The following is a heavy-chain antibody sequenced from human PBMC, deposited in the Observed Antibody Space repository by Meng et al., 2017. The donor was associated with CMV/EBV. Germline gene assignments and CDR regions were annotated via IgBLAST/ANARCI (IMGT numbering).Heavy chain of an antibody. CDR3: ARDSDGLGYAGDLYYYYGMDV. D-gene: IGHD3-16*01. J-gene: IGHJ6*02. Sequence: SQTLSLTYAISGDSVSSNSAAWNWIRQSPSRGLEWLGRTYYRSRWYNDYAASVKSRITINSDTSKNQFSLQLNSVTPEDTAVYYCARDSDGLGYAGDLYYYYGMDVWGQGTTVTVSS. CDR1: GDSVSSNSAA. CDR2: TYYRSRWYN. V-gene: IGHV6-1*01.